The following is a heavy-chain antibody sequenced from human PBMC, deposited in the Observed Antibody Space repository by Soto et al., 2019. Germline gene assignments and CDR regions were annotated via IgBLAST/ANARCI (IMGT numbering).Heavy chain of an antibody. Sequence: QVQLVQSGGEVKKPGSSVKVSCKASGGTFSSYAISWVRQAPGQGLEWMGGIIPISGTANYAQKFQGRVTITADESTSTAYMELSSMRSEDTAVYYCARSQGSSTSLEIYYYYYYGMDVWVQGTTVTVSS. J-gene: IGHJ6*02. D-gene: IGHD2-2*01. CDR1: GGTFSSYA. CDR3: ARSQGSSTSLEIYYYYYYGMDV. CDR2: IIPISGTA. V-gene: IGHV1-69*01.